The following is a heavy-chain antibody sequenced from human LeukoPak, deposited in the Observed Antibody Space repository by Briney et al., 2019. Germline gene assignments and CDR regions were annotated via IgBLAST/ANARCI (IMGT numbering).Heavy chain of an antibody. D-gene: IGHD6-6*01. CDR3: ARVSGYSSSSDFDY. CDR2: INPNSGGT. V-gene: IGHV1-2*02. CDR1: GYTFTGYY. Sequence: GASVKVSCKASGYTFTGYYMHWVRQAPGQGPEWMGWINPNSGGTNYAQKFQGRVTMTRDTSISTAYMELSRLRSDDTAVYYCARVSGYSSSSDFDYWGQGTLVTVSS. J-gene: IGHJ4*02.